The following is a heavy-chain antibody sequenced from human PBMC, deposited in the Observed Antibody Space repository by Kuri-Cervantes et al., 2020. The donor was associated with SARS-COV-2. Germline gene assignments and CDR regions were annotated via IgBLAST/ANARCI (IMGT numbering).Heavy chain of an antibody. D-gene: IGHD1-7*01. CDR2: IYYSGST. J-gene: IGHJ4*02. CDR3: ARGSWNYPFDY. V-gene: IGHV4-59*01. CDR1: GGSISSCY. Sequence: GSLRLSCTVSGGSISSCYWSWIRQPPGKGLEWIGYIYYSGSTNYNPSLKSRVTISVDTSKNQFSLKLSSVTAADTAVYYCARGSWNYPFDYWGQGTLVTVSS.